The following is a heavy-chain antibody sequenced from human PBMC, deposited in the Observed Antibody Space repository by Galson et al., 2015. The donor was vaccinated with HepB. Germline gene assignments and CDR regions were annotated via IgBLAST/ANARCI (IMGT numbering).Heavy chain of an antibody. CDR2: ISSSSSYI. J-gene: IGHJ6*02. D-gene: IGHD6-19*01. CDR1: GFTFSSYS. CDR3: ARGREDGSGWYVGHYYGMDV. Sequence: SLRLSCAASGFTFSSYSMNWVRQAPGKGLEWVSSISSSSSYIYYADSVKGRFTISRDNAKNSLYLQMNSLRAEDTAVYYCARGREDGSGWYVGHYYGMDVWGQGTTVTVSS. V-gene: IGHV3-21*01.